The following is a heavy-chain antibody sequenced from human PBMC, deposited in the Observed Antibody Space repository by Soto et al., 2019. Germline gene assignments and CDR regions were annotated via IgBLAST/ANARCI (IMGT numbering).Heavy chain of an antibody. CDR3: ARGRTVRNYADDSSDYFYFFDY. CDR1: GDSISTFY. J-gene: IGHJ4*02. D-gene: IGHD3-22*01. V-gene: IGHV4-59*01. Sequence: SETLSLTCTASGDSISTFYWGWMRQSPGKELEWIGYVYYTGSTNYNPPLKSRVTISVDRSKNQFSLKLTSANAADTAVYYCARGRTVRNYADDSSDYFYFFDYWGQGTQVTVSS. CDR2: VYYTGST.